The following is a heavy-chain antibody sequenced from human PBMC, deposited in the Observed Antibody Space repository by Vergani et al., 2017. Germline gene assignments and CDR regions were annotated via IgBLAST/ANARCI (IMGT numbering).Heavy chain of an antibody. J-gene: IGHJ5*02. CDR2: IYYSGST. CDR3: AKDGLGDTRTNWFDP. D-gene: IGHD2-21*02. Sequence: QLQLQESGPGLVKPSETLSLTCTVSGGSISSSSYYWGWIRQPPGKGLEWIGSIYYSGSTYYNPSLKSRVTISVDTSKNQFSLKLSSVTAADTAVYYCAKDGLGDTRTNWFDPWGQGTLVTVSS. CDR1: GGSISSSSYY. V-gene: IGHV4-39*02.